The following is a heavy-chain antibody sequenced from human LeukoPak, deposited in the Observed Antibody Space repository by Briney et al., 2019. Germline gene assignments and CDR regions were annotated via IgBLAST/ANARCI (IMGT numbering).Heavy chain of an antibody. Sequence: GASVKVSCKASGYTFTSYYMHWERQAPGQGLEWMGWISAYNGNTDYAQKFQGRITMTTDTSTSRADMELRSLRSDDTAVYYCARVHAYCGTSTTSCLDYWGQGTLVTVSS. D-gene: IGHD1-7*01. V-gene: IGHV1-18*04. CDR3: ARVHAYCGTSTTSCLDY. J-gene: IGHJ4*02. CDR1: GYTFTSYY. CDR2: ISAYNGNT.